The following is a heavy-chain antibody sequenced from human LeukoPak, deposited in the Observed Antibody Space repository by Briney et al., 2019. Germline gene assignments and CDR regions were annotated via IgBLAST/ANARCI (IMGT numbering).Heavy chain of an antibody. CDR1: GFTFSSYG. CDR3: AKDEDYGGNSGIDY. CDR2: IWYGGSNK. D-gene: IGHD4-23*01. Sequence: PGGSLRLSCAASGFTFSSYGMHWVRQAPGKGLEWVAVIWYGGSNKYYADSVKGRFTISRDNSKNTLYLQMNSLRAEDTAVYYCAKDEDYGGNSGIDYWGQGTLVTVSS. V-gene: IGHV3-30*02. J-gene: IGHJ4*02.